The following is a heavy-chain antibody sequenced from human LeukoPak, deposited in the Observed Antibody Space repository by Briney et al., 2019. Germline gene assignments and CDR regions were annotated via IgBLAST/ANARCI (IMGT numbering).Heavy chain of an antibody. CDR3: AKDIGYNWNDIPFRNYFDY. J-gene: IGHJ4*02. V-gene: IGHV3-73*01. CDR2: IRSKANSYAT. CDR1: GFTFSGSA. D-gene: IGHD1-1*01. Sequence: PGGSLRLSCAASGFTFSGSAMHWVRQASGKGLEWVGRIRSKANSYATAYAASVKGRFTISRDDSKNTAYLQMNSLRAEDTALYYCAKDIGYNWNDIPFRNYFDYWGQGTLVTVSS.